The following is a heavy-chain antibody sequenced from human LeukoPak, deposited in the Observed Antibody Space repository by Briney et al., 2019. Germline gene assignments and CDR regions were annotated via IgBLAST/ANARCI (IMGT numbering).Heavy chain of an antibody. CDR3: ARLRSRTWIQL. CDR2: IYPGDSDT. V-gene: IGHV5-51*01. J-gene: IGHJ4*02. D-gene: IGHD5-18*01. Sequence: GESLKISCKGSGYSFTSYWIGWVRQMPGKGLEWMGIIYPGDSDTRYSPSFQGQVTISADRSISTAYLQRSSLKASDTAMYYCARLRSRTWIQLWGQGTLVTVSS. CDR1: GYSFTSYW.